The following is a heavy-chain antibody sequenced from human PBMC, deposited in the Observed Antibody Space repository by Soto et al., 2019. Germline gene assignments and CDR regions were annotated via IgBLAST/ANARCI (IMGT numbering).Heavy chain of an antibody. J-gene: IGHJ3*02. CDR1: GFTFSNYG. V-gene: IGHV3-33*01. CDR2: IWYDGSNK. D-gene: IGHD3-10*01. CDR3: ARDQTYYGSGTGPFDI. Sequence: GGSLRLSCAASGFTFSNYGMHWVRQAPGKGLEWVAVIWYDGSNKFYADSVKGRFTISRDNSKNTLFLQMNSLRADDTAVYYCARDQTYYGSGTGPFDIWGQRTMVTVSS.